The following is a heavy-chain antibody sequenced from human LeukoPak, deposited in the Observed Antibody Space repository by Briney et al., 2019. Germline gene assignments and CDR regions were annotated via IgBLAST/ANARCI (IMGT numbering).Heavy chain of an antibody. D-gene: IGHD3-10*01. CDR3: AGDQGPDSVWFGELHPADA. J-gene: IGHJ5*02. CDR2: INAYNGNT. Sequence: ASVKVSCKASGYTFTSYCISWVRQAPGQGLEWMGWINAYNGNTNYAQKLQGRVTMTTDTSTSTAYMELRSLRSDDTAVYYCAGDQGPDSVWFGELHPADARGQGTLVTVAS. V-gene: IGHV1-18*01. CDR1: GYTFTSYC.